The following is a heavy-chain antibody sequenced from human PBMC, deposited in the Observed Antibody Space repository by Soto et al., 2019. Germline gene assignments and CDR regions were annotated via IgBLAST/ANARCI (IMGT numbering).Heavy chain of an antibody. CDR3: ARDRGDIVARGYYYYGMDV. CDR1: GGSISSYY. CDR2: IYTSGST. V-gene: IGHV4-4*07. D-gene: IGHD5-12*01. J-gene: IGHJ6*02. Sequence: SETLSLTCTVSGGSISSYYWSWIRQPAGKGLEWIGRIYTSGSTNYNPSLKSRVTMSVDTSKNQFSLKLSSVTAADTAVYYCARDRGDIVARGYYYYGMDVWGQGTTVTVSS.